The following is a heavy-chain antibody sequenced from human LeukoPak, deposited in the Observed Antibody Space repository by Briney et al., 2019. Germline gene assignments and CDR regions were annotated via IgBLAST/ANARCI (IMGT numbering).Heavy chain of an antibody. D-gene: IGHD3-22*01. CDR2: ISYDGSNK. J-gene: IGHJ5*02. Sequence: GGSLRLACAASGFTFSSYGMHWVGQAPGKGLERVTVISYDGSNKYYADSVKGRFTISRDNSKNTLYLQMNSLRAEDTAVYYCAKGGYYDSSGYYETWGQGTLVTVSS. CDR3: AKGGYYDSSGYYET. CDR1: GFTFSSYG. V-gene: IGHV3-30*18.